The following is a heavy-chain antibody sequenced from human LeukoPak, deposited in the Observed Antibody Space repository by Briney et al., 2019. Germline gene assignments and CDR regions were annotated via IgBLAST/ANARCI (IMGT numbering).Heavy chain of an antibody. CDR3: ARACCANGVCYIFFDY. J-gene: IGHJ4*02. V-gene: IGHV3-21*01. Sequence: SLKGRFTISRDNAKNSLYLQMNSLRAEDTAVYYCARACCANGVCYIFFDYWGQGTLVTVSS. D-gene: IGHD2-8*01.